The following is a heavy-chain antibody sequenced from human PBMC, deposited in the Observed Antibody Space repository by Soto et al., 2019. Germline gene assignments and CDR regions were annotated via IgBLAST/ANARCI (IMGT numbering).Heavy chain of an antibody. CDR3: AREVILDSI. Sequence: EVQLVESGGGLVQPGGSLRLSCVASGITFSSMNWVRQAPGKGLEWVSFISSSSSTIYYADSVKGRFTISRDNAKNSLYLQMNSLRDEDTAVYYCAREVILDSIWGQGTTVTVSS. D-gene: IGHD3-16*02. J-gene: IGHJ6*02. CDR2: ISSSSSTI. CDR1: GITFSS. V-gene: IGHV3-48*02.